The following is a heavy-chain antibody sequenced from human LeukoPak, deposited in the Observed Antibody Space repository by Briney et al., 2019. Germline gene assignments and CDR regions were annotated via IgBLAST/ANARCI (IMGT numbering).Heavy chain of an antibody. CDR3: ASREDYGDYGGVY. D-gene: IGHD4-17*01. Sequence: GGSLRLSCVTSGFTFSNYAMNWVRQAPGKGLEWVSGIIGGSGGTTYYAEFVEGRFSISRDNSKNTLYLQMNSLRAEDTAVYYCASREDYGDYGGVYWGQGTLVTVSS. CDR2: IIGGSGGTT. V-gene: IGHV3-23*01. CDR1: GFTFSNYA. J-gene: IGHJ4*02.